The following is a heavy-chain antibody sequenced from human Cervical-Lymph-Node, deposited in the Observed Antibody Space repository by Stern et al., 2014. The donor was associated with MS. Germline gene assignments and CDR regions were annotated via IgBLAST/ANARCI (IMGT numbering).Heavy chain of an antibody. CDR3: ARATSDYIWGSYRYLDY. J-gene: IGHJ4*02. CDR2: IIPRFGIA. CDR1: GGTFSSYT. D-gene: IGHD3-16*02. Sequence: QVQLVQSGAEVKKPGSSVKVSCKASGGTFSSYTIGWVRQAPGQGLEWMGGIIPRFGIANYAEKFQGRVTITADESTSTAYMDLSTLRSEDTAVYYCARATSDYIWGSYRYLDYWGQGTQVTVSS. V-gene: IGHV1-69*12.